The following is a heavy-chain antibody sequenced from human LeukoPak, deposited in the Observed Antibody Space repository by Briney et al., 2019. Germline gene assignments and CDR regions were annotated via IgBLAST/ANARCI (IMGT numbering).Heavy chain of an antibody. CDR3: ARGEDGAYYFQH. CDR1: GGSYSGYY. CDR2: INHSGSS. J-gene: IGHJ1*01. D-gene: IGHD4-17*01. V-gene: IGHV4-34*01. Sequence: KTSETLSLTCAVYGGSYSGYYWSWIRQPPGKGLEWIGEINHSGSSNYNPSLKSRVTISVDTSKNQFSLKLSSVTAADTAVYYCARGEDGAYYFQHWGQGTLVTVSS.